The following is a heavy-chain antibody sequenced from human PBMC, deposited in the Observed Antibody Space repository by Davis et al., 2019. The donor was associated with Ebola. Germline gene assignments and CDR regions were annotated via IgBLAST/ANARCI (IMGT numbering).Heavy chain of an antibody. Sequence: GESLKISCKGSGYSFTSYWISWVRQMPGKGLEWMGRIDPSDSYTNYSPSFQGHVTISADKSISTAYLQWSSLKASDTAMYYCARIAVAGERGMSWFDPWGQGTLVTVSS. D-gene: IGHD6-19*01. CDR1: GYSFTSYW. J-gene: IGHJ5*02. CDR3: ARIAVAGERGMSWFDP. V-gene: IGHV5-10-1*01. CDR2: IDPSDSYT.